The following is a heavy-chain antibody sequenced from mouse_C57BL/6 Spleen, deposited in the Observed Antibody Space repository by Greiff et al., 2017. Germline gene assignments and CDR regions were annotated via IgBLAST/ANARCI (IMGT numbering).Heavy chain of an antibody. Sequence: QVQLKQPGAELVMPGASVKLSCKASGYTFTSYWMHWVKQRPGQGLEWIGEIDPSDSYTNYNQKFKGKSTLTVDKSSSTAYMQLSSLTSEDSAVYYCAREGGLGGGDYWGQGTTLTVSS. V-gene: IGHV1-69*01. J-gene: IGHJ2*01. CDR2: IDPSDSYT. CDR1: GYTFTSYW. CDR3: AREGGLGGGDY. D-gene: IGHD3-3*01.